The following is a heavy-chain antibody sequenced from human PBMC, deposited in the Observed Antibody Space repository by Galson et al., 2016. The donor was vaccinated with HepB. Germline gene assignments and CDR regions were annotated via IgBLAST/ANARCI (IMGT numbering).Heavy chain of an antibody. V-gene: IGHV5-51*01. CDR3: ARSFQAYYFDY. CDR1: GYRFSSYY. Sequence: QSGAEVKKPGESLKISCKGSGYRFSSYYIAWVRQMPGKGLEWVGIIYPGDSDTRYSPSFQGQVTISADKSITTAYLHWSSLKASDTAIYYCARSFQAYYFDYWGQGALVTVSS. CDR2: IYPGDSDT. J-gene: IGHJ4*02.